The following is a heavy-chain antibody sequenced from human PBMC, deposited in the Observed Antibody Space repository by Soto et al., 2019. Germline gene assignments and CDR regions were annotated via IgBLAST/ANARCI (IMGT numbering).Heavy chain of an antibody. J-gene: IGHJ4*02. CDR1: GYTFTSYA. V-gene: IGHV1-3*01. CDR3: ARGSDWNYGLGDY. Sequence: GASVKVSFKACGYTFTSYAMHWLRQAPGQRLEWMGWINAGNGNTKYSQKFQGRVTITRDTSASTAYMELSSLRSEDTAVYYCARGSDWNYGLGDYWGQGTLVTVSS. CDR2: INAGNGNT. D-gene: IGHD1-7*01.